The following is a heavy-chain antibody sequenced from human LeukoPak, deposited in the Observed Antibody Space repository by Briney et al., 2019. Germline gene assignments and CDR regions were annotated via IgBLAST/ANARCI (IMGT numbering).Heavy chain of an antibody. V-gene: IGHV1-2*02. Sequence: ASVKVSCKASGYTFTSYGISWVRQAPGQGLEWMGWINPNSGGTNYAQKFQGRVTMTRDTSISTAYMELSRLRSDDTAVYYCAREEYGSGDPFFDYWGQGTLVTVSS. CDR3: AREEYGSGDPFFDY. CDR2: INPNSGGT. CDR1: GYTFTSYG. D-gene: IGHD3-10*01. J-gene: IGHJ4*02.